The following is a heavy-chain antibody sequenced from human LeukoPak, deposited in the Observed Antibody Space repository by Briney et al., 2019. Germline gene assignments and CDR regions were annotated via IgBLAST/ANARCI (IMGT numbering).Heavy chain of an antibody. J-gene: IGHJ3*02. V-gene: IGHV3-7*01. CDR2: VKQDGSEK. CDR1: GFTFSDHW. CDR3: ARGASNAFDI. Sequence: GGSLRLSCAASGFTFSDHWMSWVRQAPGKGLEWVAKVKQDGSEKYYVDSVRGRFTISRDNAKNSLYLQMNSLRAEDTAVFYCARGASNAFDIWGQGTMVTVSS.